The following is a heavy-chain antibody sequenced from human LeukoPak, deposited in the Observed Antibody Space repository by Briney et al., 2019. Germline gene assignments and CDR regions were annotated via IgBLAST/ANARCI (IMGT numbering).Heavy chain of an antibody. V-gene: IGHV5-10-1*01. CDR2: IDPSDSYT. D-gene: IGHD3-22*01. CDR3: ARLTYYYDSSGYYQYFQH. J-gene: IGHJ1*01. CDR1: GYNFSSHW. Sequence: GESLKISCKGSGYNFSSHWISWVRQMPGEGLEWMGRIDPSDSYTNYSPSFQGHVTISADKSISTAYLQWSSLKASDTAMYYCARLTYYYDSSGYYQYFQHWGQGTLVTVSS.